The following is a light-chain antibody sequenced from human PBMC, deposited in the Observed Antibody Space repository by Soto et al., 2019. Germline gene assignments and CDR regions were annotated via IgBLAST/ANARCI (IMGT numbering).Light chain of an antibody. V-gene: IGKV3-20*01. CDR1: QSVSSSY. Sequence: EIVLTQSPGTLSLSPGERATLSCRASQSVSSSYLAWYQQKHGQAPRLLIYGASSRATGIPDRFSGSGSGTDFTLTISRLEPEDFAVYYCQQYGSSPLFGQGTKLEIK. J-gene: IGKJ2*01. CDR3: QQYGSSPL. CDR2: GAS.